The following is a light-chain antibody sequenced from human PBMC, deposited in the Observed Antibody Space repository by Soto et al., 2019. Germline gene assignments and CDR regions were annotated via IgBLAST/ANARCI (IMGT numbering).Light chain of an antibody. CDR1: QTISSW. CDR3: QHYNSYSEA. V-gene: IGKV1-5*03. CDR2: KAS. Sequence: DIQMTKSPSTLSVSVGDRVTITCRASQTISSWLAWYQQKPGKAPKLLIYKASTLKSGVPSRFSGSGSGTECTLTISSPQPDDFATYYCQHYNSYSEAFGQGTKV. J-gene: IGKJ1*01.